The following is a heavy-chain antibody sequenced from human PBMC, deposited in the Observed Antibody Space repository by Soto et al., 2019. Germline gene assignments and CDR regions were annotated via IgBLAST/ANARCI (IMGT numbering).Heavy chain of an antibody. CDR1: GFTFSSYW. Sequence: EVQLVESGGGLVQPGGSLRLSCAASGFTFSSYWMHWVRQAPGKGLVWVSRINSDGSSTSYADSVKGRFTISRDNAKNTLYLQMNSLRAEDTAVYYCAREQINGDFWSGYYTGIYWDAFDIWGQGTMVTVSS. J-gene: IGHJ3*02. CDR2: INSDGSST. CDR3: AREQINGDFWSGYYTGIYWDAFDI. D-gene: IGHD3-3*01. V-gene: IGHV3-74*01.